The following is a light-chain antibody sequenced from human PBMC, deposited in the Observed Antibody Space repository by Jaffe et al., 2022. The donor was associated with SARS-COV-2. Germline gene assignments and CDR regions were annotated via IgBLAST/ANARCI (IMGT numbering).Light chain of an antibody. CDR1: SSDVGGYKY. V-gene: IGLV2-14*01. Sequence: QSALTQPASVSGSPGQSITISCTGTSSDVGGYKYISWYQQHPGKAPKLMIYDVSNRPSGVSNRFSGSKSGNTASLIISGLQAEDEADYYCSSYTSSSTWVFGGGTKLTVL. CDR2: DVS. J-gene: IGLJ3*02. CDR3: SSYTSSSTWV.